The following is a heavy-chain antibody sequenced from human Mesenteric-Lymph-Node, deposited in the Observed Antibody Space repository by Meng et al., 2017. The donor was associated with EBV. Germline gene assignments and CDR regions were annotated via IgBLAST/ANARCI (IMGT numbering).Heavy chain of an antibody. D-gene: IGHD2-15*01. Sequence: QVALPGSGPGLLKPSQTLSLTCAVSGGSISTGGYYWTWIRQPPGKGLVWIAYIYYTGTTYYNPSLKSRVTISVDTSKNQFSLKLNSVTAADTAAYYCARGIADSWFDPWGQGALVTVSS. J-gene: IGHJ5*02. V-gene: IGHV4-30-4*01. CDR1: GGSISTGGYY. CDR3: ARGIADSWFDP. CDR2: IYYTGTT.